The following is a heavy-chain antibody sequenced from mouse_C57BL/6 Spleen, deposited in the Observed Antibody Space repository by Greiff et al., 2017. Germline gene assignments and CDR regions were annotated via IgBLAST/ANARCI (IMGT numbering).Heavy chain of an antibody. V-gene: IGHV1-54*01. CDR3: ARRGTVVATPFDY. J-gene: IGHJ2*01. CDR2: INPGSGGT. CDR1: GYAFTNYL. D-gene: IGHD1-1*01. Sequence: QVQLKQSGAELVRPGTSVKVSCKASGYAFTNYLIEWVKQRPGQGLEWIGVINPGSGGTNYNEKFKGKATLTADKSSSTAYMQLSSLTSEDSAVYFCARRGTVVATPFDYWGQGTTLTVSS.